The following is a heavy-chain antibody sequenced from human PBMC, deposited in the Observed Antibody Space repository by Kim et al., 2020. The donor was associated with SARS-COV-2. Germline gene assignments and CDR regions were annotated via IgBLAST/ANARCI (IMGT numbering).Heavy chain of an antibody. V-gene: IGHV3-21*01. CDR2: ISSSSSFI. J-gene: IGHJ4*02. CDR3: ARGFGYSSSWYEPHFDY. Sequence: GGSLRLSCAASGFTFSSYSMNWVRQAPGKGLEWVSSISSSSSFIYYADSLKGRFTISRDNAKNSLYLQMNSLRAEDTAVYYCARGFGYSSSWYEPHFDYWGQGTLVTVSS. D-gene: IGHD6-13*01. CDR1: GFTFSSYS.